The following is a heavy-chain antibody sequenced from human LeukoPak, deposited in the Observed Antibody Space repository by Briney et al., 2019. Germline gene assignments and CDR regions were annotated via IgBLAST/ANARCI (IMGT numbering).Heavy chain of an antibody. CDR2: INHSGST. CDR3: ARRRRRDYYDSSGYYHL. Sequence: PSETLSLTGAVYGGSFSGYYWSWIRQPPGKGLEWIGEINHSGSTNYNPALKSRVTISVDTSKNQFSLKLSSVTAADTAVYYCARRRRRDYYDSSGYYHLWGQGTLVTVSS. D-gene: IGHD3-22*01. J-gene: IGHJ5*02. V-gene: IGHV4-34*01. CDR1: GGSFSGYY.